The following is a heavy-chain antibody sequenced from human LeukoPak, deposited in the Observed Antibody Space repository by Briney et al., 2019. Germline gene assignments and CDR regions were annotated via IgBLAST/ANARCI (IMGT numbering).Heavy chain of an antibody. Sequence: SETLSLTCTVSGGSISSYYWSWIRQPPGKGLEWIGYIYYSGSTNYNPSLKSRVTISVDTSKNQFSLKLSSVTAADTAVYYCARAVPWFGEFHFDYWGQGTLVTVSS. V-gene: IGHV4-59*08. CDR1: GGSISSYY. D-gene: IGHD3-10*01. CDR2: IYYSGST. CDR3: ARAVPWFGEFHFDY. J-gene: IGHJ4*02.